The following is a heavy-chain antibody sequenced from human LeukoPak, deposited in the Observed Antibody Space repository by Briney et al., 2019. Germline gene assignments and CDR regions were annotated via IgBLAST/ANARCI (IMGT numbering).Heavy chain of an antibody. J-gene: IGHJ4*02. CDR3: ARGPTRHDY. D-gene: IGHD4-11*01. CDR1: GFNFNNYW. Sequence: GGSLRLSCAASGFNFNNYWMSWLRQAPGKGLEWVAIIKQDGSEKYYVDSVKGRFTISRDNAKNSLYLQMNSLRAEDTAVYYCARGPTRHDYWGQGTLVTVSS. V-gene: IGHV3-7*01. CDR2: IKQDGSEK.